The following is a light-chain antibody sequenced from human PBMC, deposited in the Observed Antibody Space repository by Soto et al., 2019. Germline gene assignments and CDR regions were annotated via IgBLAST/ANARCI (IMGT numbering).Light chain of an antibody. CDR2: DVN. V-gene: IGLV2-14*03. CDR3: SSYTSSSTLV. CDR1: STDVGDSTY. J-gene: IGLJ1*01. Sequence: QSALTQPASVSGSPGQSITVSCTGISTDVGDSTYVSWYQQHPGKAPRLIIFDVNNRPSGVSPRFSGSKSGNTASLTISGLQAEDEADYYCSSYTSSSTLVFGTGTKVTV.